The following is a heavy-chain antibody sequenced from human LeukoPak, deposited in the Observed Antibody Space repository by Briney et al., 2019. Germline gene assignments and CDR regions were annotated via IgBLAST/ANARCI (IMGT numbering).Heavy chain of an antibody. Sequence: ASVKVSCKVSGYSLTLLSLHWVRQAPGKGLEWRGGFDREDDITMYAQTLRGRVTLTEDTSTDTAYMELSSLRSEDTAIYYCATGGLIKNTFMIRGVKPLDSWGQGTLVAVSS. V-gene: IGHV1-24*01. CDR3: ATGGLIKNTFMIRGVKPLDS. CDR1: GYSLTLLS. CDR2: FDREDDIT. J-gene: IGHJ4*02. D-gene: IGHD3-10*01.